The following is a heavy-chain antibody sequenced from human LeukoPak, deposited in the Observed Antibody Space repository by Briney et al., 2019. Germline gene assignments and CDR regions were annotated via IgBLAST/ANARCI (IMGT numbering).Heavy chain of an antibody. J-gene: IGHJ4*02. CDR2: IYYSGST. CDR3: ARADSSGYPRGYYLDY. V-gene: IGHV4-31*03. D-gene: IGHD3-22*01. CDR1: GGSISSGGYY. Sequence: SETLSLTCTVSGGSISSGGYYWSWIRQHPGKGLEWIGYIYYSGSTYYNPSLKSRVTISVDTPKNQFSLKLSSVTAADTAVYYCARADSSGYPRGYYLDYWGQGTLVTVSS.